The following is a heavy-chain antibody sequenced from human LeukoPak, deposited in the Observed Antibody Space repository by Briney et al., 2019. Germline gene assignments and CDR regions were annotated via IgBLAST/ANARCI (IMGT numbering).Heavy chain of an antibody. J-gene: IGHJ1*01. CDR1: GFTFSDYY. V-gene: IGHV3-11*04. Sequence: PGGSLRLSCAASGFTFSDYYMSWIRQAPGKGLDWVSYISSSGSIIDYADSVRGRFTISRDNAKNSLYLQMNSLRAEDTAVYYCTSPPLGYCSTTSCLQYFEQWGQGTLVTVSS. CDR2: ISSSGSII. D-gene: IGHD2-2*01. CDR3: TSPPLGYCSTTSCLQYFEQ.